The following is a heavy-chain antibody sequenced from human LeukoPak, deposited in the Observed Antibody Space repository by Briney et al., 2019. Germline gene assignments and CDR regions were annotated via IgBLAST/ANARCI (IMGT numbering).Heavy chain of an antibody. CDR2: ISAYNGNT. V-gene: IGHV1-18*01. Sequence: ASVKVSCKASGYTFTSYGISRVRQAPGQGLEWMGWISAYNGNTNYAQKLQGRVTMTTDTSTSTAYMELRSLRSDDTAVYYCARVELYCSGGSCYSDYWGQGTLVTVSS. J-gene: IGHJ4*02. D-gene: IGHD2-15*01. CDR3: ARVELYCSGGSCYSDY. CDR1: GYTFTSYG.